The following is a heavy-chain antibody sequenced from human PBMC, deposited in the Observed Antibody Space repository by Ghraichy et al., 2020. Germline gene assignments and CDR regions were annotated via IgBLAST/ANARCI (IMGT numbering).Heavy chain of an antibody. Sequence: SETLSLTCTVSGGSISSYYLRWIRQPAGKGLEWIGRIYTSGSTNYNPALKSRVTMSVDTSKNQFSLKLSSVTAADTAVYYWGRGTPPGSGYSSYYYYGMDVWGQGTTVTV. CDR2: IYTSGST. D-gene: IGHD3-3*01. J-gene: IGHJ6*02. CDR1: GGSISSYY. V-gene: IGHV4-4*07. CDR3: GRGTPPGSGYSSYYYYGMDV.